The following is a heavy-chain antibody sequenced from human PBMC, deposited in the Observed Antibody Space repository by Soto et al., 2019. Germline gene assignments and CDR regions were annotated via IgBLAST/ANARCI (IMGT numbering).Heavy chain of an antibody. CDR1: GVIFSVYG. CDR3: ARAVGPFDY. D-gene: IGHD3-16*01. J-gene: IGHJ4*02. Sequence: QVQLVESGGGVVQPGRSLRLSCAASGVIFSVYGMHWVRQAPGKGLEWVAVIWNDGSNKYYGDSVKGRFTISRDNSKSTPFLHMNSLRADDTAVYYCARAVGPFDYYGQGTLVTVSS. CDR2: IWNDGSNK. V-gene: IGHV3-33*01.